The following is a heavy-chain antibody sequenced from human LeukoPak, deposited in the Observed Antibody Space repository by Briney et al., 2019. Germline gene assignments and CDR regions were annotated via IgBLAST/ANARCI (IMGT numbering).Heavy chain of an antibody. J-gene: IGHJ4*02. CDR2: INHSGST. D-gene: IGHD3-10*01. V-gene: IGHV4-34*01. CDR3: ARPYYYGSGSYRVRSEYHFDY. Sequence: SETLSLTCAVYGGSFSGYYWSWIRQPPGKGLEWIGEINHSGSTNYNPSLKSRVTISVDTSKNQFSLKLSSVTAADTAVYYCARPYYYGSGSYRVRSEYHFDYWGQGTLVTVSS. CDR1: GGSFSGYY.